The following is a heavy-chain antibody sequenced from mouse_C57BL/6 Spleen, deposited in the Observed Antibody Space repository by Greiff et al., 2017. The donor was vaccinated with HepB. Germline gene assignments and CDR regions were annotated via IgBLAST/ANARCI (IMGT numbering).Heavy chain of an antibody. J-gene: IGHJ2*01. V-gene: IGHV1-7*01. CDR2: INPSSGYT. CDR1: GYTFTSYW. Sequence: QVQLQQSGAELAKPGASVKLSCKASGYTFTSYWMHWVKQRPGQGLEWIGYINPSSGYTKYNQKFKDKATLTADKSSSTAYMQLSSLTYEDSAVYYCARSTMVTPYYFDYWGQGTTRTVSS. CDR3: ARSTMVTPYYFDY. D-gene: IGHD2-2*01.